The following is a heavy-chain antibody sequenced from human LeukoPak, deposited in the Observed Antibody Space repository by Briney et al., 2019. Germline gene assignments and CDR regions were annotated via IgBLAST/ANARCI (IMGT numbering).Heavy chain of an antibody. D-gene: IGHD2-2*01. CDR2: INAGNGNT. CDR3: ARDSVRLKYQPDNWFDP. J-gene: IGHJ5*02. Sequence: ASVKVSCKASGYTFTGYTMHWVRQAPGQRLEWMGWINAGNGNTKYSQKFQGRVTITRDTSASTAYMELSSLRSEDTAVYYCARDSVRLKYQPDNWFDPWGQGTLVTVSS. CDR1: GYTFTGYT. V-gene: IGHV1-3*01.